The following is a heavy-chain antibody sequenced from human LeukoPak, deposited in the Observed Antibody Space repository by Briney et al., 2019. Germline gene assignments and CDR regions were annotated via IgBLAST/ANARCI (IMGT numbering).Heavy chain of an antibody. CDR3: ARVSSGGYLDY. Sequence: PSETLSLTCTVSGVSISSYDRTWIRQPPGKRLEWIGFIRYSGSTNYNPSLKSRVTISVDRSKNQFSLKLSSVTAADTAVYYCARVSSGGYLDYWGQGTLVSVSS. V-gene: IGHV4-59*12. CDR1: GVSISSYD. J-gene: IGHJ4*02. D-gene: IGHD3-16*01. CDR2: IRYSGST.